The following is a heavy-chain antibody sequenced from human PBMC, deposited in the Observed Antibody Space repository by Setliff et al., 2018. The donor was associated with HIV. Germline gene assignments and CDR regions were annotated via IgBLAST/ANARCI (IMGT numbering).Heavy chain of an antibody. CDR1: GGSISTNYYY. Sequence: SETLSLPCSVSGGSISTNYYYWSWIRQHQGKGLAWIGYIYNRGTTFYNPSLESRLIMSVDPSKDQFSLKLTSVTAADTAVYYCARGRYFRDISDSLFDFWGQGTLVTVSS. J-gene: IGHJ4*02. V-gene: IGHV4-31*03. CDR3: ARGRYFRDISDSLFDF. D-gene: IGHD2-21*01. CDR2: IYNRGTT.